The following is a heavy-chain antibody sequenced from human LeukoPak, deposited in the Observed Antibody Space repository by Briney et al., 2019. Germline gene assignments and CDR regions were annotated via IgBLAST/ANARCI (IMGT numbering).Heavy chain of an antibody. J-gene: IGHJ4*02. CDR1: GFTFRSSG. CDR3: ARANYYDISGYDY. D-gene: IGHD3-22*01. Sequence: PGGSLRLSCAASGFTFRSSGMHWVRQVPGKGLEWVALIWYEGNNEYYADSVKGRFSISRDDSKNTLYLQMNSLRAEDTAVYYCARANYYDISGYDYWGQGTLVTVSS. CDR2: IWYEGNNE. V-gene: IGHV3-33*01.